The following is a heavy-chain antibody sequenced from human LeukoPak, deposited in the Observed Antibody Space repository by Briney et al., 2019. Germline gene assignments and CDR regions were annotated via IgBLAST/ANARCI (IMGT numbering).Heavy chain of an antibody. CDR2: SRDKAQSYTT. CDR1: EFTVSDHY. CDR3: AKGYCGGGTCYSGFL. J-gene: IGHJ4*02. D-gene: IGHD2-15*01. Sequence: GGSLRLSCAASEFTVSDHYIDWVRQAPGKGLEWVGRSRDKAQSYTTEYPASVKGRFTISRDDSENSLYLQMNSLKTEDTAVYYCAKGYCGGGTCYSGFLWGQGTLVTVSS. V-gene: IGHV3-72*01.